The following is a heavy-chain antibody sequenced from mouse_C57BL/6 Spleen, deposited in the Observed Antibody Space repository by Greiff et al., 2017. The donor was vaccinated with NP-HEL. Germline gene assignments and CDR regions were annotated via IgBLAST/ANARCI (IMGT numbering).Heavy chain of an antibody. J-gene: IGHJ1*03. Sequence: QVQLKQSGAELVRPGSSVKLSCKASGYTFTSYWMDWVKQRPGQGLEWIGNIYPSDSETHYNQKFKDKATLTVDKSSSTAYMQLSSLTSEDSAVYYCASITTVVATRYFDVWGTGTTVTVSS. CDR2: IYPSDSET. V-gene: IGHV1-61*01. CDR3: ASITTVVATRYFDV. CDR1: GYTFTSYW. D-gene: IGHD1-1*01.